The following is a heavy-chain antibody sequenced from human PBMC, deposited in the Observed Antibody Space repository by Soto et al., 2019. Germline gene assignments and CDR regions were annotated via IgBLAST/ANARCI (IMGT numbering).Heavy chain of an antibody. V-gene: IGHV1-69*13. Sequence: SVKVSCKALRGTFTNYAFSWVRQAPGQGLEWMGGIMPFFGSGNYARKFQGRINITADESTSSVYLELNSLRAEDTAVYYCARAGYGDEIGWFDPWGQGTLVTVSS. CDR1: RGTFTNYA. D-gene: IGHD2-15*01. CDR2: IMPFFGSG. CDR3: ARAGYGDEIGWFDP. J-gene: IGHJ5*02.